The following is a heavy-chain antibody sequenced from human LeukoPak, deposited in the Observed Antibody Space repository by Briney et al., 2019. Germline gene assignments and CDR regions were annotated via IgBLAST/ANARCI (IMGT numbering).Heavy chain of an antibody. CDR2: IYPGDSDT. D-gene: IGHD3-22*01. CDR3: TLVNYYDSSGQAMDY. Sequence: GESLKISCKTSGYSFTTYWIGWVRQMPGKGLEWMGIIYPGDSDTRYSPSFQGQVTISADKSISTAYLQWSSLKASDTAMYYCTLVNYYDSSGQAMDYWGQGTLVTVSS. J-gene: IGHJ4*02. V-gene: IGHV5-51*01. CDR1: GYSFTTYW.